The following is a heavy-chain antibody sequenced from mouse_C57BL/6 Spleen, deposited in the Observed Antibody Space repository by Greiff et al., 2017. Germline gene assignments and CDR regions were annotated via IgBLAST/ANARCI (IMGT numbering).Heavy chain of an antibody. CDR3: ARGGDYDGWQWFAY. CDR2: IYPSDSET. J-gene: IGHJ3*01. Sequence: QVQLQQPGAELVRPGSSVKLSCKASGYTFTSYWMDWVKQRPGQGLEWIGNIYPSDSETHYNQKFKDKATLTVDKSSSTAYMQLSSLTSEDSAVYYCARGGDYDGWQWFAYWGQGTLVTVSA. D-gene: IGHD2-4*01. CDR1: GYTFTSYW. V-gene: IGHV1-61*01.